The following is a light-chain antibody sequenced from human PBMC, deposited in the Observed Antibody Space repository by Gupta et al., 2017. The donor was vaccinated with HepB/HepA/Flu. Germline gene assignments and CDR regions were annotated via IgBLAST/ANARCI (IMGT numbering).Light chain of an antibody. CDR1: TSNIGNDS. CDR2: DSN. CDR3: CTWDSSLSVEV. V-gene: IGLV1-51*01. J-gene: IGLJ3*02. Sequence: QSVLTQPPSVYAAPGQTVTIFCSGSTSNIGNDSVYWYQHFSGTAPRLLIYDSNQRPSGIPDRFSASKSGTSATLGITGLQTGDEADYYCCTWDSSLSVEVFGGGTKLTVL.